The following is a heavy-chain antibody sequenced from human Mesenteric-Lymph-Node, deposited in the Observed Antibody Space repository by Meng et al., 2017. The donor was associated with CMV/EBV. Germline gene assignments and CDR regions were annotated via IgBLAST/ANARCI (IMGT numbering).Heavy chain of an antibody. CDR2: IDTGGGYT. CDR3: ARDDCSSTSCYSKNVFDI. D-gene: IGHD2-2*02. J-gene: IGHJ3*02. V-gene: IGHV3-48*03. CDR1: GFTFSSYE. Sequence: LSLTCAASGFTFSSYEMNWVRQAPGKGLEWVSYIDTGGGYTSYADSVKGRFTISRDNTKNSLYLQMDSLRAEDTAVYYCARDDCSSTSCYSKNVFDIWGQGTMVTVSS.